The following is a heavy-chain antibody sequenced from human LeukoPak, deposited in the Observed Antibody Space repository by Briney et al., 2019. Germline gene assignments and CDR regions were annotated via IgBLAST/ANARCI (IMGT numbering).Heavy chain of an antibody. D-gene: IGHD3-10*01. J-gene: IGHJ6*03. CDR3: ARDQYPGGYSLLYSMDV. V-gene: IGHV1-2*02. CDR1: GYTFTCYY. Sequence: ASVKVSCKASGYTFTCYYLHWVRQAPGQGLEWMGWINPNSGGTNYAQKFQDRVTLTSDTSISTASMEVSRLRSDDTAVSYCARDQYPGGYSLLYSMDVWGKGTTVTVSS. CDR2: INPNSGGT.